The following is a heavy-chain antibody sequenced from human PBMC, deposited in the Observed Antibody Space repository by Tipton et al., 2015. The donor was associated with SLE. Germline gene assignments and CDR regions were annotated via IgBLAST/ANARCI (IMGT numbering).Heavy chain of an antibody. V-gene: IGHV4-59*01. D-gene: IGHD1-26*01. Sequence: LSLTCSVSGGSISTYYWNWIRQPPGKGLEWIGYIYYSGRTNYNSSLKSRVTISLDTSKNQFSLKLRSVTAADTAVYYCARDAVGATGWFDPWGQGTLVTVSS. J-gene: IGHJ5*02. CDR1: GGSISTYY. CDR3: ARDAVGATGWFDP. CDR2: IYYSGRT.